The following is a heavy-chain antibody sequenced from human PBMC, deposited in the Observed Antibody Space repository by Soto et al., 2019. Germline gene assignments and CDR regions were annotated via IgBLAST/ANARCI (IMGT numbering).Heavy chain of an antibody. J-gene: IGHJ4*02. D-gene: IGHD3-22*01. CDR1: GFTFSSFG. CDR2: IWYDGSNK. CDR3: ARDAATIVVVTYRFDY. Sequence: PGGSLRLSCAASGFTFSSFGMHWVRQAPGKGLEWVAVIWYDGSNKYYADSVKGRFTISRDNSKNTLYLQMNSLRAEDTAVYYCARDAATIVVVTYRFDYWGQGTLVTVSS. V-gene: IGHV3-33*01.